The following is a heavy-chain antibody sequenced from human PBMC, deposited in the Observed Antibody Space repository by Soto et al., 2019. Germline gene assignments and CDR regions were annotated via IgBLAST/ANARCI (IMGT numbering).Heavy chain of an antibody. J-gene: IGHJ5*01. Sequence: GASLKVSCKASGYTFTSYAMHWVRQAPGQRLEWMGWINAGNGNTKYSQKFQGQVTISADKSISTAYLQWSSLKASDTAMYYCTRPFDSSGWFDYWGQGTLVTVSS. D-gene: IGHD6-19*01. CDR3: TRPFDSSGWFDY. V-gene: IGHV1-3*01. CDR2: INAGNGNT. CDR1: GYTFTSYA.